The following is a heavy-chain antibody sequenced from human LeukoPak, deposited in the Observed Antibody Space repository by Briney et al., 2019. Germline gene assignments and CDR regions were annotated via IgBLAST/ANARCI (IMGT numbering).Heavy chain of an antibody. Sequence: GGSLRLSCAASEFTFSSYVMHWVRQGTGKGLEWVSAIDTAGYTYYPGSVKGRFTISRENAKNSLYLQMNSLRAGDTAVYYCSRVNPEAEGFDYWGQGTLVTVSS. CDR3: SRVNPEAEGFDY. V-gene: IGHV3-13*01. D-gene: IGHD6-13*01. CDR2: IDTAGYT. J-gene: IGHJ4*02. CDR1: EFTFSSYV.